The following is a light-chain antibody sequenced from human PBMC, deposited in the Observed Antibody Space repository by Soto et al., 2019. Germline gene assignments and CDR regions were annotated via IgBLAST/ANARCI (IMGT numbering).Light chain of an antibody. V-gene: IGKV3-20*01. CDR3: QQYSSSPWT. Sequence: VLQQYPGTLSLSPGERATLSCRLSQSVRSFYLVWYQQQPDQTPRQPIFGASSRATGIQDRFSGRGSGTDFTLAIYRLEPEDFAVYNFQQYSSSPWTVGQGTREDI. J-gene: IGKJ1*01. CDR1: QSVRSFY. CDR2: GAS.